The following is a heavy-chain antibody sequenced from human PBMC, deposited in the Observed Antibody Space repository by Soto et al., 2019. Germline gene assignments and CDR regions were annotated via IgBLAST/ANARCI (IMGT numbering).Heavy chain of an antibody. CDR2: ISSSSSYI. CDR1: GFTFSSYS. V-gene: IGHV3-21*01. CDR3: ARELRSSSWPFDY. D-gene: IGHD6-13*01. Sequence: GGSLRLSCAASGFTFSSYSMNWVRQAPGKGLEWVSSISSSSSYIYYADSVKGRFTISRDNAKNSLYLQMNSLRAEDTAVYYCARELRSSSWPFDYWGQGTLVTVSS. J-gene: IGHJ4*02.